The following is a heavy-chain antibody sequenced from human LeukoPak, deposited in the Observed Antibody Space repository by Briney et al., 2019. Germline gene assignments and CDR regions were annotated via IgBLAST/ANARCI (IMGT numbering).Heavy chain of an antibody. CDR2: INPNSGGT. Sequence: ASVKVSSKASGYTFTGYYMHWVRQAPGQGLEWMGRINPNSGGTNYAQKFQGRVTMTRDTSISTAYMELSRLRSDDTAVYYCARDGIVSDLSMDVWGQGTTVTVSS. CDR3: ARDGIVSDLSMDV. J-gene: IGHJ6*02. V-gene: IGHV1-2*06. D-gene: IGHD3-22*01. CDR1: GYTFTGYY.